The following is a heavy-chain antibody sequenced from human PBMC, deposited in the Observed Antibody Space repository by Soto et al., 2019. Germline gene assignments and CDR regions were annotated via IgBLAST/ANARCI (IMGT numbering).Heavy chain of an antibody. CDR2: VYSSGAS. Sequence: SETLSLTCTVSGDSVSNYYWSCIRQPAGRGLEWIGRVYSSGASNYNPSLNGRVTMSVGRSRNQFSLRLSSVTAADTAVYYCARVGPWVPYYYDSSPYTFENWFEPWGQGTMVTVSS. J-gene: IGHJ5*02. V-gene: IGHV4-4*07. CDR3: ARVGPWVPYYYDSSPYTFENWFEP. CDR1: GDSVSNYY. D-gene: IGHD3-22*01.